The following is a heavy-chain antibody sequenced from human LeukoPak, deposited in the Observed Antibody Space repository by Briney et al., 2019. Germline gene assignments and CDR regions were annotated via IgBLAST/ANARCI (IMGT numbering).Heavy chain of an antibody. CDR1: GGSTSSSSYY. D-gene: IGHD1-1*01. V-gene: IGHV4-39*01. CDR2: IYYSGST. CDR3: ARRAPYARGTFDY. J-gene: IGHJ4*02. Sequence: PSETLSLTCTVSGGSTSSSSYYWGWIRQPPGKGLEWIGSIYYSGSTYYNPSLKSRVTISVDTSKNQFSLKLSSVTAADTAVYYCARRAPYARGTFDYWGQGTLVTVSS.